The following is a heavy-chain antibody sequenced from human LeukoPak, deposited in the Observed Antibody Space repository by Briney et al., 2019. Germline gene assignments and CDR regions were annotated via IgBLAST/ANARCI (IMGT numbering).Heavy chain of an antibody. V-gene: IGHV4-39*07. D-gene: IGHD1-7*01. CDR1: GGSISSSSYY. CDR2: IYYSGST. CDR3: ARDLSITGTTGHWFDP. Sequence: SETLSLTCTVSGGSISSSSYYWGWIRQPPGKGLEWIGSIYYSGSTNYNPSLKSRVTISVDTSKNQFSLKLSSVTAADTAVYYCARDLSITGTTGHWFDPWGQGTLVTVSS. J-gene: IGHJ5*02.